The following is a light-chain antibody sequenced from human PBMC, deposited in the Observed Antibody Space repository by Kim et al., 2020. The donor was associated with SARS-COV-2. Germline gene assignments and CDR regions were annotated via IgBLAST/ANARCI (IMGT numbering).Light chain of an antibody. CDR3: QVWDSDSDHWV. Sequence: APRRMAWITCGGDHSGSKSVKWYQQKPGQAPVLVIYNDSDRPSGIPERFSGSNFGDTATLTISRVAAGDEADYYCQVWDSDSDHWVFGGGTQLTVL. CDR1: HSGSKS. V-gene: IGLV3-21*04. J-gene: IGLJ2*01. CDR2: NDS.